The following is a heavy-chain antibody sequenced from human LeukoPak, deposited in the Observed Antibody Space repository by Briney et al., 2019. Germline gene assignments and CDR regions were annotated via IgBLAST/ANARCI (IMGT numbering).Heavy chain of an antibody. CDR2: ISAYNGNT. J-gene: IGHJ6*02. CDR1: GYTFTSYG. V-gene: IGHV1-18*01. Sequence: AASVKVSCKASGYTFTSYGISWVRQAPGQGLEWMGWISAYNGNTNYAQKLQGRVTMTTDTSTSTAYMELRSLRSDDTAVYYCARDGGYMPSAVGKRWNGMDVWGQGTTVTVSS. D-gene: IGHD2-15*01. CDR3: ARDGGYMPSAVGKRWNGMDV.